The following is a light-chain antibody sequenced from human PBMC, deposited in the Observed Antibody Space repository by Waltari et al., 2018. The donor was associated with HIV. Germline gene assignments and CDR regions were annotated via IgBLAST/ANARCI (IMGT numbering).Light chain of an antibody. CDR1: SSNIGAGYD. V-gene: IGLV1-40*01. CDR3: QSYDSSLTVVI. J-gene: IGLJ2*01. Sequence: QSVLTQPPSVSGAPGQRVTISCTGSSSNIGAGYDVHCYQQVPGTAPKLLIFGNSNRPSGVPDRFSGSKSATSASLAITGLQAEDEADYYCQSYDSSLTVVIFGGGTKLTVL. CDR2: GNS.